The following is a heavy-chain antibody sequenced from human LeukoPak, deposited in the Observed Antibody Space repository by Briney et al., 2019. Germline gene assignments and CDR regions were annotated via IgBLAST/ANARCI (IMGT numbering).Heavy chain of an antibody. J-gene: IGHJ5*02. CDR1: GASISSGNYF. D-gene: IGHD5-12*01. CDR3: ARGLTRGYTYGGCFDP. Sequence: SEALSLTCTVSGASISSGNYFWSWVRQPAGKGLEWIGRVDASGSTNYNPSLKSGVTISVDTSKNQFSLKLRSVTATDTAVYYCARGLTRGYTYGGCFDPWGQGTLVTVSS. V-gene: IGHV4-61*02. CDR2: VDASGST.